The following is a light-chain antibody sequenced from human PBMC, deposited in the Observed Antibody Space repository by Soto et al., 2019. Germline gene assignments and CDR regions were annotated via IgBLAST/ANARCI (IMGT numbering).Light chain of an antibody. CDR3: QSYDSSLGGYVV. V-gene: IGLV1-40*01. CDR1: TSNIGAGYD. J-gene: IGLJ2*01. CDR2: GNT. Sequence: QSVVTQPPSVSGAPGQRVTVSCTGSTSNIGAGYDVHWYQHLPGTAPKLLIYGNTNRPSGVPDRFSASKSGTSASLAITGLQAEDEADYYCQSYDSSLGGYVVFGGGTKLTVL.